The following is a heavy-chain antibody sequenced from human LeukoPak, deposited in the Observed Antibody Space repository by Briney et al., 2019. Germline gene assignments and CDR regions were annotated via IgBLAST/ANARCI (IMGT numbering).Heavy chain of an antibody. V-gene: IGHV4-61*01. Sequence: SETLSLTCTVSGGSVSSGSYYWSWIRQPPGKGLEWIGYIYYSGSTNYNPSLKSRVTISVDTSKNQFSLKLSSVTAADTAVYYCASWHDSSGYFGGMDVWGQGTTVTVSS. CDR2: IYYSGST. CDR1: GGSVSSGSYY. CDR3: ASWHDSSGYFGGMDV. J-gene: IGHJ6*02. D-gene: IGHD3-22*01.